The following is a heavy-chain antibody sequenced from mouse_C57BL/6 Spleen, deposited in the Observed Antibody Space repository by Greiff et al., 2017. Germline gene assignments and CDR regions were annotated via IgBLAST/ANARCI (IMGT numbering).Heavy chain of an antibody. J-gene: IGHJ4*01. CDR2: INPNNGGT. Sequence: VQLQQSGPELVKPGASVKISCKASGYTFTDYYMNWVKQSHGKSLEWIGDINPNNGGTSYNQKLKGKATLTVDKSSSTAYMELRSLTSEDSAVYYCARSGRSYAMDYWGQGTSVTVSS. D-gene: IGHD3-1*01. CDR1: GYTFTDYY. CDR3: ARSGRSYAMDY. V-gene: IGHV1-26*01.